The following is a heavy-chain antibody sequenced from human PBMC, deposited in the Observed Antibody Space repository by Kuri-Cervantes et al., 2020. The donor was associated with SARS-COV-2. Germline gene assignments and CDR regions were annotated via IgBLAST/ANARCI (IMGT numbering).Heavy chain of an antibody. CDR3: ARAYYYGMDV. CDR1: GFTFSSYA. CDR2: VSGSGGNT. V-gene: IGHV3-23*01. J-gene: IGHJ6*02. Sequence: GGSLRLSCAASGFTFSSYAMSWVRQAPGKGLEWVSAVSGSGGNTYYADSVKGRFTISRDNSKNTLYLQMSSLRAEDTAVYYCARAYYYGMDVWGQGTTVTVSS.